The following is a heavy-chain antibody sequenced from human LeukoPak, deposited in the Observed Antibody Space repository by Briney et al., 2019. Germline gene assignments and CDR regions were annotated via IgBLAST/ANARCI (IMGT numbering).Heavy chain of an antibody. CDR1: GGSISSYY. D-gene: IGHD3-10*02. CDR3: ARSGMYGGSYNWFDP. J-gene: IGHJ5*02. Sequence: SETLSLTCTVSGGSISSYYWSWIRQPPGKGLEWIGYIYYGGSTNYNPSLKSRVTISVDTSKNQFSLKLSSVTAADTAVYYCARSGMYGGSYNWFDPWGQGTLVTVSS. V-gene: IGHV4-59*01. CDR2: IYYGGST.